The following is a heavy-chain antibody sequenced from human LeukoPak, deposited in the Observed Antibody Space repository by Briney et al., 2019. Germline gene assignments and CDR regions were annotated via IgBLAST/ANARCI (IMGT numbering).Heavy chain of an antibody. D-gene: IGHD6-13*01. CDR3: AKEIKFRAAAGDYFDY. CDR1: GFTFSSYA. CDR2: MSCSGGST. V-gene: IGHV3-23*01. Sequence: GGSLRLSCTASGFTFSSYAMNWVRQAPGKGLEGVSAMSCSGGSTYYADSVKSRFTISRDNSKNTLYLQMNSLRAEDTAVYYCAKEIKFRAAAGDYFDYWGQGTLVTVSS. J-gene: IGHJ4*02.